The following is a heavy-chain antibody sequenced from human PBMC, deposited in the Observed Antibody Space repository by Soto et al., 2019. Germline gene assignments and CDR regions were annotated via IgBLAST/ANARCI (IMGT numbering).Heavy chain of an antibody. CDR2: INPNGGGT. V-gene: IGHV1-2*02. CDR1: GYTFNDYY. CDR3: ARDLYYYDSSGYANWFDP. D-gene: IGHD3-22*01. Sequence: ASVKVSCKASGYTFNDYYIYWVRQAPGQGLEWVAWINPNGGGTNYAQKFQGRVTMTRDTSISAAYMELSRLRSDDTAVYYCARDLYYYDSSGYANWFDPWGQGTLVTVSS. J-gene: IGHJ5*02.